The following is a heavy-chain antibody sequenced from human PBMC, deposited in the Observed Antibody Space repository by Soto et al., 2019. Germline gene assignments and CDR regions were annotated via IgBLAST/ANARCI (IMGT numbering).Heavy chain of an antibody. D-gene: IGHD2-21*02. V-gene: IGHV4-59*01. Sequence: SETLCLTCTVSGGSISSYYWSWIRQPPGKGLEWIGYMYNTGSTIYNPSLKSRVTISVDTSKNQFSLKLNSVTAADTAVYYCARDLWGYCGTDCYPLDVWGQGTTVTVSS. J-gene: IGHJ6*02. CDR3: ARDLWGYCGTDCYPLDV. CDR1: GGSISSYY. CDR2: MYNTGST.